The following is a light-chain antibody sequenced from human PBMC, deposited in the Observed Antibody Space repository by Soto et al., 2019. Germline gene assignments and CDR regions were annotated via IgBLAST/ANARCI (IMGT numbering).Light chain of an antibody. Sequence: DIQMTQSPSSLSASVGDRVTITCRASQAIHSYLNWYQQKPGKAPNLLIYAASSLQSGVPSRFSGSGSGTDFTLTISSLQPEDFATYYCQQSYRTPPITFGQGTRLEIK. J-gene: IGKJ5*01. CDR1: QAIHSY. CDR3: QQSYRTPPIT. CDR2: AAS. V-gene: IGKV1-39*01.